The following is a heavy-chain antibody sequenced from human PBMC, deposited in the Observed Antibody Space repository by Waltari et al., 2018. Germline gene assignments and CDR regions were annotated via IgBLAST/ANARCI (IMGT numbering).Heavy chain of an antibody. Sequence: QVQLQESGPGLVKPSETLSLTCTVSGGSISSYYWSWIRQPAGKGLEWIGRIYTSGRTNYNPSLKSRVTMSVDTSKNQFSLKLSSVTAADTAVYYCARDEAGTTSDYYYGMDVWGQGTTVTVSS. CDR1: GGSISSYY. D-gene: IGHD1-7*01. CDR2: IYTSGRT. V-gene: IGHV4-4*07. J-gene: IGHJ6*02. CDR3: ARDEAGTTSDYYYGMDV.